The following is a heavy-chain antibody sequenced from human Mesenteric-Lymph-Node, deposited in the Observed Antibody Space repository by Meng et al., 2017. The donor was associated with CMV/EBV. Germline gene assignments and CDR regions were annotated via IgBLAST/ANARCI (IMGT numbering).Heavy chain of an antibody. CDR3: GKGDPHYGFWSGYYPGSAFDI. CDR2: IRYDGTNT. Sequence: GESLKISCAASGFTFSTFGMHWVRQAPGKGLEWVAFIRYDGTNTYYADSVKGRFTISRDNSKNTVYLQMNSLRVEDTAMYFCGKGDPHYGFWSGYYPGSAFDIWGQGTMVTVSS. J-gene: IGHJ3*02. D-gene: IGHD3-3*01. V-gene: IGHV3-30*02. CDR1: GFTFSTFG.